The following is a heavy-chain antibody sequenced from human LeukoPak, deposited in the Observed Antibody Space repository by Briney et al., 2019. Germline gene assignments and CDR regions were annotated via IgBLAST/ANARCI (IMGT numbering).Heavy chain of an antibody. V-gene: IGHV4-39*01. CDR1: GGSISSSSYY. D-gene: IGHD2-2*01. CDR2: IYYSGST. CDR3: ARQRDIVVVLDY. J-gene: IGHJ4*02. Sequence: SETLSLTCTVSGGSISSSSYYWGWIRQPPGKGLEWIGSIYYSGSTYYNPSLKSRVTISVDTSKNQFSLKLSSVTAADTAVYYCARQRDIVVVLDYWGQGTLVTVSS.